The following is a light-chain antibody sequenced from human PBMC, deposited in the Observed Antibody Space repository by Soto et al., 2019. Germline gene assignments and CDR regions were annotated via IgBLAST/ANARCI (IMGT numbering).Light chain of an antibody. CDR2: ANS. CDR3: QSYDARLSAYV. Sequence: QSALSQPASVSGSPGQSITISCTETSSGVGGVKSISWYQQHPGKAPKLLIYANSFRPSGVPDRVSASKSGSSASLAITGLQAEDEADYYCQSYDARLSAYVFGTGTKVTVL. CDR1: SSGVGGVKS. J-gene: IGLJ1*01. V-gene: IGLV2-14*03.